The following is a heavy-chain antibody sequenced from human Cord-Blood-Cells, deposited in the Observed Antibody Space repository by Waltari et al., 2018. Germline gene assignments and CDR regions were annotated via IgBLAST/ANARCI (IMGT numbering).Heavy chain of an antibody. J-gene: IGHJ6*02. D-gene: IGHD6-13*01. CDR2: ISSSSSYI. V-gene: IGHV3-21*01. CDR1: GCTFRCYS. CDR3: ARDSSSSWYYYYYGMDV. Sequence: EVQLVESGGGMVKPGGSLSLCCSASGCTFRCYSMNWVRQAPGKWLEWVSSISSSSSYIYYADSVKGRFTISRDNAKNSLYLQMNSLRAEDTAVYYCARDSSSSWYYYYYGMDVWGQGTTVTVSS.